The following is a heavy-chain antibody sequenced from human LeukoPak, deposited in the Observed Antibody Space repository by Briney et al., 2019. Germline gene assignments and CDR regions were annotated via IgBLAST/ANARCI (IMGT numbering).Heavy chain of an antibody. CDR3: WKAHSGYSFDY. J-gene: IGHJ4*02. D-gene: IGHD3-22*01. CDR2: ISSSGSTI. CDR1: GFTFSSYN. V-gene: IGHV3-48*01. Sequence: GGSLTLSCTVSGFTFSSYNMNWVRQAPGKGLEWISYISSSGSTIYYADSVKGRFTIARDNAKNSLYLEMNSRRGEGPAVFYWWKAHSGYSFDYWGQGALVTVPS.